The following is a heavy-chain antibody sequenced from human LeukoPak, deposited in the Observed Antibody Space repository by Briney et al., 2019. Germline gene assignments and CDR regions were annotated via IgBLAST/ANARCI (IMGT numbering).Heavy chain of an antibody. CDR3: VRDTSGPDY. D-gene: IGHD5-12*01. CDR2: IKEDATEK. Sequence: GGSLRLSCAASGFTFSSHWMSWVRQAPGKGLEWVANIKEDATEKHYLDSVKGRFTISRDNAKNSLHLQMNSLRAEDTAVYYCVRDTSGPDYWGRGALVTVSS. J-gene: IGHJ4*02. CDR1: GFTFSSHW. V-gene: IGHV3-7*01.